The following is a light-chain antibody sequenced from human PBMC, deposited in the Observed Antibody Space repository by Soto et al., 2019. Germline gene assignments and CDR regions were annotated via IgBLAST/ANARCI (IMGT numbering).Light chain of an antibody. Sequence: EIVLTQSPATLSLSPGERATLSFSASQSVSSYLAWYQQKPGQAPRLLIYDASNRATGIPARFSGSGSGTDFTLTISSLDPEDFAVYYCQQRSNWPPRITFGQGTRLEIK. V-gene: IGKV3-11*01. CDR1: QSVSSY. J-gene: IGKJ5*01. CDR2: DAS. CDR3: QQRSNWPPRIT.